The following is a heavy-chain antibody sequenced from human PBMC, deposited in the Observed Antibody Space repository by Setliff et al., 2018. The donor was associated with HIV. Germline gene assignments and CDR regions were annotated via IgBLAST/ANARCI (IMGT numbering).Heavy chain of an antibody. Sequence: KPSETLSLTCTVSGDSISSYYWSWIRQPPGKGLEWIGYIYTSGITDYNPSLKSRVTISGDTSKKQFSLKLSSVTAADTAVYYCARGNNDYVYLDYWGQGALVTVSS. D-gene: IGHD3-16*01. V-gene: IGHV4-4*08. J-gene: IGHJ4*02. CDR1: GDSISSYY. CDR2: IYTSGIT. CDR3: ARGNNDYVYLDY.